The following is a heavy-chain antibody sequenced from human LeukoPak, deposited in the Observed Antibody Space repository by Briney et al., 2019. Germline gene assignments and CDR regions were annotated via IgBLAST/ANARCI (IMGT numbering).Heavy chain of an antibody. CDR3: ARGISRSYWYFDL. CDR2: IIPILGIA. Sequence: SVKVSCKASGGTFSSYAISWVRQAPGQGLEWMGRIIPILGIANYAQKFRGRVTITADKSTSTAYMELSSLRSEDTAVYYCARGISRSYWYFDLWGRGTLVTVSS. D-gene: IGHD2-15*01. J-gene: IGHJ2*01. CDR1: GGTFSSYA. V-gene: IGHV1-69*04.